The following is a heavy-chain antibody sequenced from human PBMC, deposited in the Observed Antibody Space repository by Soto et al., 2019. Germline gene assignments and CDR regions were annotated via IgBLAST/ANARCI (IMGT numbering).Heavy chain of an antibody. Sequence: GGSLRLSCAASGSTFSSYWMHWVRQAPGKGLVWVSRINSDGSSTSYADSVKGRFTISRDNAKNTLYLQMNSLRAEDTAVYYCARYYYDRILDSWGQGTLVTVSS. J-gene: IGHJ4*02. CDR3: ARYYYDRILDS. V-gene: IGHV3-74*01. CDR2: INSDGSST. D-gene: IGHD3-22*01. CDR1: GSTFSSYW.